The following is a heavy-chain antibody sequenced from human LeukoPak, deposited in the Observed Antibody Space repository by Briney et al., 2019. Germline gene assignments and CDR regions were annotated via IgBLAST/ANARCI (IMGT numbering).Heavy chain of an antibody. CDR2: ISAYNGNT. CDR1: GGTFSSYA. D-gene: IGHD3-9*01. CDR3: ARAFLYFDWLLDYYYMDV. Sequence: GASVKVSCKASGGTFSSYAISWVRQAPGQGLEWMGWISAYNGNTNYAQKLQGRVTMTTDTSTSTAYMELRSLRSDDTAVYYCARAFLYFDWLLDYYYMDVWGKGTTVTVSS. J-gene: IGHJ6*03. V-gene: IGHV1-18*01.